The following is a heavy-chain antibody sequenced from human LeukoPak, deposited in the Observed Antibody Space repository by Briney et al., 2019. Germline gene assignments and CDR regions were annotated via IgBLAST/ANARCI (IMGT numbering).Heavy chain of an antibody. V-gene: IGHV3-23*01. CDR2: ISLSGGNT. CDR3: AKDGGEVLWFGELPGGSYFDY. J-gene: IGHJ4*02. D-gene: IGHD3-10*01. CDR1: GLTFSSYA. Sequence: PGGSLSLSCAASGLTFSSYAMRGVRHAPGKGREGVSSISLSGGNTFYADSVTGRFNISRDNSKNTLYLQMNSLRAEDTGVYYCAKDGGEVLWFGELPGGSYFDYWGQGALVTVSS.